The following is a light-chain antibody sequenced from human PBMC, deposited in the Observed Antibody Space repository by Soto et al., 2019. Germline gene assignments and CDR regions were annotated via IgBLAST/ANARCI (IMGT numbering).Light chain of an antibody. J-gene: IGKJ1*01. CDR1: QSVSSN. V-gene: IGKV3-15*01. CDR2: GAS. Sequence: EIVMTQSPVTLSVSPGERATLSCRASQSVSSNLAWYQQKPGQAPRLLIYGASTRATGIPARFSGSGSGTEFTLTISSLQSEYFAVYYCQQYNNWPWTFGQGTKVEIK. CDR3: QQYNNWPWT.